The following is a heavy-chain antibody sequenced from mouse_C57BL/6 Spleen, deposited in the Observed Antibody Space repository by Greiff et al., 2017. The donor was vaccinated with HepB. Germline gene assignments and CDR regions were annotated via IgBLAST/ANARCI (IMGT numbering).Heavy chain of an antibody. V-gene: IGHV1-69*01. CDR2: IDPSDSYT. D-gene: IGHD1-1*01. CDR3: ARWATTVKGAMDD. CDR1: GYTFTSYW. Sequence: VQLQQPGAELVMPGASVKLSCKASGYTFTSYWMHWVKQRPGQGLEWIGGIDPSDSYTNYNQKFKGKSTLTVDKSSSTAYMQLSSLTSEDSAVYYCARWATTVKGAMDDWGQGTSVTVSS. J-gene: IGHJ4*01.